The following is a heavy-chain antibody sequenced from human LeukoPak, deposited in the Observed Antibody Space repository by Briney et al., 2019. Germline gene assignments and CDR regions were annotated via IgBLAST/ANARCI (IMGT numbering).Heavy chain of an antibody. CDR2: MNPNSGNT. D-gene: IGHD4-17*01. V-gene: IGHV1-8*01. CDR3: ATGSFYGDRVDY. J-gene: IGHJ4*02. CDR1: GYTFTSYD. Sequence: ASVKVSCKASGYTFTSYDINWVRQATGQGLEWMGWMNPNSGNTGYAQKFQGRVTMTRNTSISTAYMELSSLRSEDTAVYYCATGSFYGDRVDYWGQGTLVTVSS.